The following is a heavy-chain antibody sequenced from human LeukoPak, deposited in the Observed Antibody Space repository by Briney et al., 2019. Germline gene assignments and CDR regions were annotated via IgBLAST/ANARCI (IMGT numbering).Heavy chain of an antibody. CDR1: GGTFSSYA. D-gene: IGHD2-2*01. V-gene: IGHV1-69*05. CDR3: ARGGVYCSSTSCHNWFDP. Sequence: GASVKVSCKASGGTFSSYAISWVRQAPGQGLEWMGGIIPVLGTANYAQKFQGRVTITTDESTSTAYMELSSLRSEDTAVYYCARGGVYCSSTSCHNWFDPWGQGTLVTVSS. CDR2: IIPVLGTA. J-gene: IGHJ5*02.